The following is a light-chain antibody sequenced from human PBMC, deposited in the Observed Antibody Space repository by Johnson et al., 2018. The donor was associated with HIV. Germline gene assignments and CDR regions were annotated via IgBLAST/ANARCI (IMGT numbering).Light chain of an antibody. Sequence: QSVLTQPPSVSAAPGQKVTISCSGSSSNIGNNYVSWYQQLPGTAPKLLIYENNKRPSGIPDRFSGSKSGTSATLGITGLQTGDEADYYCGTWDSRLRNVFGTGTKLTVL. CDR3: GTWDSRLRNV. CDR2: ENN. V-gene: IGLV1-51*02. CDR1: SSNIGNNY. J-gene: IGLJ1*01.